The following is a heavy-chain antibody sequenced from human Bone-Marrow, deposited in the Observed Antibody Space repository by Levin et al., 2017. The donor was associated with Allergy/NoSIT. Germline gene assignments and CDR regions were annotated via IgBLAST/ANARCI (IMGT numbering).Heavy chain of an antibody. V-gene: IGHV1-3*01. Sequence: ASVKVSCKASGYTFTSYAMHWVRQAPGQRLEWMGWINAGNGNTKYSQKFQGRVTITRDTSASTAYMELSSLRSEDTAVYYCARLFTSSTSCHLGSKYFDYWGQGTLVTVSS. CDR1: GYTFTSYA. J-gene: IGHJ4*02. D-gene: IGHD2-2*01. CDR3: ARLFTSSTSCHLGSKYFDY. CDR2: INAGNGNT.